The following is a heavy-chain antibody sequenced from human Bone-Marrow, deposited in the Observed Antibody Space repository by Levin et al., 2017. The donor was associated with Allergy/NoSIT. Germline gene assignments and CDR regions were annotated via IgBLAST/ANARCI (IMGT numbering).Heavy chain of an antibody. CDR1: GFRFQSYG. CDR3: ARSPGDLWSEDDWFAP. J-gene: IGHJ5*02. V-gene: IGHV3-33*01. Sequence: PGGSLRLSCEASGFRFQSYGMHWVRQAPGRGLEWVAVIWYDGSQTYYADYVKDRFTISRDNSKNTLYLQMDSLRGDDTAIYYCARSPGDLWSEDDWFAPWGQGTLVTVSS. CDR2: IWYDGSQT. D-gene: IGHD3-3*01.